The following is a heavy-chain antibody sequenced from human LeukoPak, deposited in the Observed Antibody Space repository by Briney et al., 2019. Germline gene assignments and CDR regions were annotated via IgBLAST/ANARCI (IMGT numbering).Heavy chain of an antibody. J-gene: IGHJ6*03. CDR1: GYTFTSYD. Sequence: ASLKVSCKASGYTFTSYDINWVRQAPGQGLEWMGWMNPNSGNTGYAQKFQGRVTITRNTSISTAYMELSSLRSEDTAVYYCARAGVDYYYYYMDVWGKGTTVTVSS. D-gene: IGHD2-8*01. V-gene: IGHV1-8*03. CDR2: MNPNSGNT. CDR3: ARAGVDYYYYYMDV.